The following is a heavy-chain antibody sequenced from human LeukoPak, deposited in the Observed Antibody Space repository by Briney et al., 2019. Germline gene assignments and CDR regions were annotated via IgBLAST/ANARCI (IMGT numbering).Heavy chain of an antibody. J-gene: IGHJ4*02. V-gene: IGHV3-11*01. D-gene: IGHD4-17*01. CDR3: ARAQDYGDYVLDY. CDR2: ISSSGSTI. Sequence: PGGSLRLSCAASGFTFSDYYMSWIRQAPGKGLEWVSYISSSGSTIYYADSVKGRFTISRDNAKNSLYLQMNSLRAEDTAVYYCARAQDYGDYVLDYWGQGTLVTVSS. CDR1: GFTFSDYY.